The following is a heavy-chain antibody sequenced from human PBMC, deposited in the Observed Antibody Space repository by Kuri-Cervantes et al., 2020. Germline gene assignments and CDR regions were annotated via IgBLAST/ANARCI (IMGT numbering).Heavy chain of an antibody. Sequence: SVKVSFKASGGTFSSYAISWVRQAPGQGLEWMGGIIPIFGTVNYAQKFQGRVTITADESTSTAYMELSSLRSEDTAVYYCARGRITMVQDQYWFDPWGQGTLVTVSS. CDR3: ARGRITMVQDQYWFDP. CDR1: GGTFSSYA. J-gene: IGHJ5*02. D-gene: IGHD3-10*01. V-gene: IGHV1-69*13. CDR2: IIPIFGTV.